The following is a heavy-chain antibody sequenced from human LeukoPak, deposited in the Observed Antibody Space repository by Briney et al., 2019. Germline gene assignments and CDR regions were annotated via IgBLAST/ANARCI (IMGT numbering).Heavy chain of an antibody. CDR1: GYTFTDYY. CDR3: TIDEWELPGY. V-gene: IGHV1-2*02. CDR2: INPKSGAT. Sequence: ASVKVSCKTSGYTFTDYYIHWVRQAPGRGLEWMGWINPKSGATDFAQKFQGRITLTRDTSITTAHMEMNRLTSDDTAVYFCTIDEWELPGYWGQGTRVTV. J-gene: IGHJ4*02. D-gene: IGHD1-26*01.